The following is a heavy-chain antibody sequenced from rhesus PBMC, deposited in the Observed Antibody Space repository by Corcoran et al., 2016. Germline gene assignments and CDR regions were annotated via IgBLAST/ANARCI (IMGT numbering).Heavy chain of an antibody. V-gene: IGHV3S42*01. CDR3: ATDTFGYSSYGY. D-gene: IGHD5-36*01. J-gene: IGHJ4*01. CDR1: GFIFSGYC. Sequence: EVQLVESGGGLATPGGSLRLSCAALGFIFSGYCLNWVRPTPGKGLKWISTVNNGGGGTYYADSVKGRFTISRDNSKNTLSLQMNSLTTEDTAVYYCATDTFGYSSYGYWGQGVLVTVSS. CDR2: VNNGGGGT.